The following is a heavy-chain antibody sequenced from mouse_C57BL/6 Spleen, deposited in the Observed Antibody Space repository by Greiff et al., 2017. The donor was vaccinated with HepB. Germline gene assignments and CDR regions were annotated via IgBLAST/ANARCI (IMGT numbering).Heavy chain of an antibody. CDR2: IYPGDGDT. CDR3: ARLLRTWFAY. D-gene: IGHD1-1*01. V-gene: IGHV1-82*01. J-gene: IGHJ3*01. CDR1: GYAFSSSW. Sequence: VQLQQSGPELVKPGASVKISCKASGYAFSSSWMNWVKQRPGKGLEWIGRIYPGDGDTNYNGKFKGKATLTADKSSSTAYMQLSSLTSEDSAVYFCARLLRTWFAYWGQGTLVTVSA.